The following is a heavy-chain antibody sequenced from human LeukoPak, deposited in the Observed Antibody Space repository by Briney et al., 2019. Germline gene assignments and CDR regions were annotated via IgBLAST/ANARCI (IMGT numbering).Heavy chain of an antibody. V-gene: IGHV1-8*01. CDR2: MNPNSGNT. J-gene: IGHJ5*02. CDR3: ARAIGLLGVVAATP. Sequence: GASVKVPCKASGYTFTSYDINWVRQATGQGLEWMGWMNPNSGNTGYAQKFQGRVTMTRNTSISTAYMELSSLRSEDTAVYYCARAIGLLGVVAATPWGQGTLVTVSS. CDR1: GYTFTSYD. D-gene: IGHD2-15*01.